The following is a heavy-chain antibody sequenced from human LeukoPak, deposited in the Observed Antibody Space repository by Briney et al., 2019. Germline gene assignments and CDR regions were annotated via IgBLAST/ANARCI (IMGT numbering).Heavy chain of an antibody. CDR2: IRNKAHDGTT. CDR1: GFTFGDYT. V-gene: IGHV3-49*04. D-gene: IGHD2-2*03. CDR3: SVDIGDY. Sequence: AGGSLRLSCTASGFTFGDYTMTWVRQAPGKGLEWVGLIRNKAHDGTTGYAASVKGRFTISRDDSKSIAYLQMNSLKTEDTAVYHCSVDIGDYWGQGTLVTVSS. J-gene: IGHJ4*02.